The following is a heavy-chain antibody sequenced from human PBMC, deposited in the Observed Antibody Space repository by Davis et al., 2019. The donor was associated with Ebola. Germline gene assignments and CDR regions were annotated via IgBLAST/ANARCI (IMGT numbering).Heavy chain of an antibody. Sequence: GESLKISCAASGFTLSSYSMNWVRQAPGKGLEWVSSISSSSSYIYYADSVKGRFTISRDNAKNSLYLQMNSLRAEDTAVYYCASESMYYFDYWGQGTLVTVSS. J-gene: IGHJ4*02. CDR1: GFTLSSYS. CDR2: ISSSSSYI. CDR3: ASESMYYFDY. V-gene: IGHV3-21*01.